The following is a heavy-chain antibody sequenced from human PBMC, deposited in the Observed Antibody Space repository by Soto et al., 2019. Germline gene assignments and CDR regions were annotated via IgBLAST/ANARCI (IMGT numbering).Heavy chain of an antibody. J-gene: IGHJ3*02. Sequence: WGSLRLSCAASGFSFIDSTINCFRQAPGKGLEWVSSISLRGRFIYYADSVKGRFTISRDNANNSLYLQMNSLRPEDTAVYFCARDPKLDAFDIWGQGTMVTVSS. CDR1: GFSFIDST. V-gene: IGHV3-21*01. D-gene: IGHD1-1*01. CDR2: ISLRGRFI. CDR3: ARDPKLDAFDI.